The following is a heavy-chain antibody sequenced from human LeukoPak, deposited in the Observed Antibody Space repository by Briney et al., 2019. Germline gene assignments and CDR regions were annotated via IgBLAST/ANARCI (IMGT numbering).Heavy chain of an antibody. D-gene: IGHD6-19*01. CDR2: IYYSGST. Sequence: SETLSFTCTVSGGSISSYYWSWIRQPPGKGLEWIGYIYYSGSTNYNPSPKSRVTISVDTSKNQFSLKLSSVTAADTAVYYCARGLSSGWYFGGDFDYWGQGTLVTVSS. CDR1: GGSISSYY. CDR3: ARGLSSGWYFGGDFDY. V-gene: IGHV4-59*01. J-gene: IGHJ4*02.